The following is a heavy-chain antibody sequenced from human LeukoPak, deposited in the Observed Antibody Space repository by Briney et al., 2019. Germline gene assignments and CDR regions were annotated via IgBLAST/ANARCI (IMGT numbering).Heavy chain of an antibody. CDR1: GFTFSSSY. Sequence: GGSLRLSCAASGFTFSSSYMSWVRQAPGKGLEWVSVIYSGGSTYYADSVKGRFTISRDNSKNTLYLQMNSLRAEDTAVYYCATNHDYWGQGTLVTVSS. V-gene: IGHV3-53*01. CDR3: ATNHDY. CDR2: IYSGGST. J-gene: IGHJ4*02.